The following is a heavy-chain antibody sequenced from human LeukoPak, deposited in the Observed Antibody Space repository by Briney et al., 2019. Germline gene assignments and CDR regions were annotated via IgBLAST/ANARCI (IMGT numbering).Heavy chain of an antibody. D-gene: IGHD6-19*01. V-gene: IGHV3-53*01. CDR1: GFPVSSNF. Sequence: PGGSLRLSCAVSGFPVSSNFMSWVRQAPGKGLQSVSIMFSGGTTDYADSVRGRFSISRDSSQNTVSLQMISLRVEDTAVYYCARGAGSGWPLDKWGQGTLVTVSS. CDR3: ARGAGSGWPLDK. CDR2: MFSGGTT. J-gene: IGHJ4*02.